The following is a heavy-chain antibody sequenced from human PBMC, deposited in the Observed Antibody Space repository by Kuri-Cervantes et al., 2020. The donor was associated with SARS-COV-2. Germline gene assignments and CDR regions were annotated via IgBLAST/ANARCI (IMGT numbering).Heavy chain of an antibody. CDR2: ISHSGST. Sequence: SQTLSLTCNVSGYSISSVYYWGWIRQPPGKRLWWIGSISHSGSTYYNPSLKSRVTISVDTSKNQFSLKLSSVTAADTAVYYCARDLWNTVRGVYDYWGQGTLVTVSS. CDR1: GYSISSVYY. CDR3: ARDLWNTVRGVYDY. D-gene: IGHD2/OR15-2a*01. V-gene: IGHV4-38-2*02. J-gene: IGHJ4*02.